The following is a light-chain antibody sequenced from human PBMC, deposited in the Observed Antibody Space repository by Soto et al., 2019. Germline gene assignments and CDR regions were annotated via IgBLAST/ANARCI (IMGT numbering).Light chain of an antibody. V-gene: IGKV4-1*01. CDR1: QTILSNSNYKNY. J-gene: IGKJ3*01. Sequence: DIVLTQSPDSLAVSLGERATINCKSSQTILSNSNYKNYLAWYQQRPGQPPKLLIYWTYTREYGVPDRFSGSGSGTDFTLTISSLQAEDVAVYYCQQYFNAPSFTFGPGTRVDIK. CDR3: QQYFNAPSFT. CDR2: WTY.